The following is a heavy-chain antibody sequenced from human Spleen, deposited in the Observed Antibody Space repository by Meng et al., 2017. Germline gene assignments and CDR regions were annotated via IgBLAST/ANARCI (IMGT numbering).Heavy chain of an antibody. CDR1: GFTFSSYE. Sequence: GESLKISCAASGFTFSSYEMNWVRQAPGKGLEWVSYISSSGSTIYYADSVKGRFTISRDNAKNSLYLQMNSLRAEDTAVYYCARGLLYYYDSSGYYSNFDYWGQGTLVTVSS. J-gene: IGHJ4*02. D-gene: IGHD3-22*01. CDR2: ISSSGSTI. CDR3: ARGLLYYYDSSGYYSNFDY. V-gene: IGHV3-48*03.